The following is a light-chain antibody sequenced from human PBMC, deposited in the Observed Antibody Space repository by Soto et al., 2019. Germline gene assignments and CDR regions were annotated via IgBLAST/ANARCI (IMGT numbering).Light chain of an antibody. CDR1: HDVSVS. J-gene: IGKJ2*01. CDR3: QQRASWPYT. CDR2: DAS. V-gene: IGKV3D-11*01. Sequence: EILLTQSPDTLSLSPGEGATLSWGASHDVSVSLVWYRQRPGQSPRLLIHDASNRATGISARFSGSGPGTDFTLTIGRLDTEESALYYCQQRASWPYTSGQGTK.